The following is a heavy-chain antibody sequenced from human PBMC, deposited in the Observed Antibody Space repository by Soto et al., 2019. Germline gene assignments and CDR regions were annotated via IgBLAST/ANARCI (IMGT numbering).Heavy chain of an antibody. Sequence: GASVKVSCKASGYTFTSYGIHWVRQAPGQRLEWTGWINAGNGNTKYSEKFQGRVTITRDTSASTAYLELSSLRSEETAVYYCARDPNDSSAYYHHYYYGMDVWGQGTTVTVSS. D-gene: IGHD3-22*01. J-gene: IGHJ6*02. CDR3: ARDPNDSSAYYHHYYYGMDV. CDR2: INAGNGNT. CDR1: GYTFTSYG. V-gene: IGHV1-3*01.